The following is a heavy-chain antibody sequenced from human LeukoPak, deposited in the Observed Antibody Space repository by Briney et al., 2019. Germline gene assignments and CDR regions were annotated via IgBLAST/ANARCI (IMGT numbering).Heavy chain of an antibody. CDR3: XXXXXQRYGAFDY. V-gene: IGHV3-7*03. Sequence: YXXRXVRXXXGXGLXXXANIKQDGXEKXYVDSVKGRFTISRXXXKXXLYLQMNSLRAEDTAVYYXXXXXXQRYGAFDYWGQGTLVTVSS. J-gene: IGHJ4*02. CDR2: IKQDGXEK. D-gene: IGHD4-17*01. CDR1: YX.